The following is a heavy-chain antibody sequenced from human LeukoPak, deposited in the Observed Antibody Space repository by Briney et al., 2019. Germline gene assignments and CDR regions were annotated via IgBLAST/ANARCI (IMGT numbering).Heavy chain of an antibody. J-gene: IGHJ4*02. CDR1: GYTFTGYY. Sequence: GASVKVSCKASGYTFTGYYMHWVRQAPGQGLEWLGRINPNSGGTNYAQKFQGRVTMTRDTSISTAYMELSRLRSDDTAVYYCARDLVSIAAAETVYWGQGTLVTVSS. D-gene: IGHD6-13*01. V-gene: IGHV1-2*06. CDR3: ARDLVSIAAAETVY. CDR2: INPNSGGT.